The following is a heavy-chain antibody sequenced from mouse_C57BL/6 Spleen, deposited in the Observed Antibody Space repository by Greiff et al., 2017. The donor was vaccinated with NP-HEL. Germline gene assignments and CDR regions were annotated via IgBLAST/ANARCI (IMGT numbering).Heavy chain of an antibody. V-gene: IGHV1-81*01. J-gene: IGHJ2*01. CDR1: GYTFTSYG. CDR2: IYPRSGNT. CDR3: ASLNSSGYEDY. Sequence: VKLVESGAELARPGASVKLSCKASGYTFTSYGISWVKQRTGQGLEWIGEIYPRSGNTYYNEKFKGKATLTADKSSSTAYMELRSLTSEDSAVYFCASLNSSGYEDYWGQGTTLTVSS. D-gene: IGHD3-2*02.